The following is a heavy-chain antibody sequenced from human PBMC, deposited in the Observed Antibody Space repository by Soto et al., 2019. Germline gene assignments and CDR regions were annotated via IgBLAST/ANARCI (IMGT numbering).Heavy chain of an antibody. CDR2: VSYSGST. Sequence: QVQLQESGPGLVKPSQTLSLTCSVSGGSISSGDFFWSWIRQPPGKGLEWIGYVSYSGSTYYNPSLKSRVAISVDTSKNQFSLKLSSVTAADTAVYYCARGRYFDWLFRYWGQGTLVTVSS. CDR3: ARGRYFDWLFRY. CDR1: GGSISSGDFF. D-gene: IGHD3-9*01. J-gene: IGHJ4*02. V-gene: IGHV4-30-4*01.